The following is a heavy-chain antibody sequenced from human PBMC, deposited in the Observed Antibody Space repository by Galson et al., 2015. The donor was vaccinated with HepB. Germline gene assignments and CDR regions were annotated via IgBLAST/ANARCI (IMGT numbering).Heavy chain of an antibody. V-gene: IGHV3-15*01. D-gene: IGHD5-12*01. J-gene: IGHJ4*02. Sequence: SLRLSCAASGFTFSNAWMSWVRQAPGKGLEWVGRIKSKTDGGTTDCAAPVKGRFTISRDDSKNTLYLQMNSLKTEDTAVYYCTRPHLGYSGYDFDDYWGQGTLVTVSS. CDR2: IKSKTDGGTT. CDR3: TRPHLGYSGYDFDDY. CDR1: GFTFSNAW.